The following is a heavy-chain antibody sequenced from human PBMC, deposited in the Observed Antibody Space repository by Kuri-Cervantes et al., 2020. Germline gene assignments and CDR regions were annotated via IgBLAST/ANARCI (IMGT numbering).Heavy chain of an antibody. CDR1: GFTFSNYG. CDR2: ISYDGTNK. D-gene: IGHD2-2*01. CDR3: ARDRTYTMDV. Sequence: GESLKISCAASGFTFSNYGMHWVRQAPGKGLEWVAVISYDGTNKYYADSVKGRFTISRDNAKNTLYLQMNSLTAEDTAVYYCARDRTYTMDVWGQGTTVTVSS. J-gene: IGHJ6*02. V-gene: IGHV3-30*03.